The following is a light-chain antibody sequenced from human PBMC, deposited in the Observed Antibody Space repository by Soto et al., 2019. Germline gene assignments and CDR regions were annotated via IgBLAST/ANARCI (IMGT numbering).Light chain of an antibody. Sequence: AIRMTQSPSSLSASTGDRVTITCRASQGISSYLAWYQQKPGKAPKLLIYAASTLPGGVPSRFSGSGSGTDFTLTISCLQSEDFATYYCQQYYSYPRTFGQGTKVEIK. CDR2: AAS. CDR1: QGISSY. CDR3: QQYYSYPRT. V-gene: IGKV1-8*01. J-gene: IGKJ1*01.